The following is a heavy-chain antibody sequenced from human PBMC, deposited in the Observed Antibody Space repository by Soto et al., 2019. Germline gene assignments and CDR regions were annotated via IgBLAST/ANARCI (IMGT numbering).Heavy chain of an antibody. J-gene: IGHJ5*02. CDR2: IKQDGSEK. CDR3: AGEQKDFWSGYYTKWMSRFDP. D-gene: IGHD3-3*01. Sequence: PGGSLRLSCAASGFTFSSYWMSWVRQAPGKGLEWVANIKQDGSEKYYVDSVKGRFTISRDNAKNSLYLQMNSLRAEDTAVYYCAGEQKDFWSGYYTKWMSRFDPWGQGTLVTVSS. CDR1: GFTFSSYW. V-gene: IGHV3-7*03.